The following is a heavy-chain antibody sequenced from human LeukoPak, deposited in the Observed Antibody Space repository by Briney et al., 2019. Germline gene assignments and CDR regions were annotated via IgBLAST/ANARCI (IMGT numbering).Heavy chain of an antibody. CDR1: GFTFSSDG. V-gene: IGHV3-33*06. J-gene: IGHJ5*02. Sequence: GRSLRLSCAPSGFTFSSDGMHWVRQAPGKGLEWVAVIGYDGSNKYYADSVKGRFTLSRDNCKNTTYLQINSLRAEETAVYYCAKDAWNGYYTEGYNWFDPWGQGTLVTVSS. CDR3: AKDAWNGYYTEGYNWFDP. CDR2: IGYDGSNK. D-gene: IGHD3-3*01.